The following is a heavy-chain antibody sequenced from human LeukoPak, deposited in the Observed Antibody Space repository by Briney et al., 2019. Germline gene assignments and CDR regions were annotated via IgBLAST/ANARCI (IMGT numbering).Heavy chain of an antibody. D-gene: IGHD1-26*01. CDR3: AREMSYSGYYYYTMDV. CDR2: IYYSGST. J-gene: IGHJ6*02. V-gene: IGHV4-59*01. CDR1: GGSISSYY. Sequence: SETLSLTCTISGGSISSYYWSWIRQPPGQGLERIGYIYYSGSTDYNPSLECRVTISVDMSKNQFSLELSSVTAADTAVYYCAREMSYSGYYYYTMDVWGQGTLVTVSS.